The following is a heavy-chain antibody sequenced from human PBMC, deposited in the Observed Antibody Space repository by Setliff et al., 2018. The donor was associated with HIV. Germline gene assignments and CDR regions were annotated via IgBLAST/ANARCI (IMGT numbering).Heavy chain of an antibody. CDR1: GGSINSDSYY. D-gene: IGHD6-13*01. V-gene: IGHV4-61*09. J-gene: IGHJ4*02. CDR2: IHTSGST. CDR3: ARVSSSYYFLGAFDS. Sequence: PSETLSHTCTVFGGSINSDSYYWTWIRQPAGKGLEWIGHIHTSGSTNYNPSLKSRVTISIDTSKNQFSLKLRSATATDTALYYCARVSSSYYFLGAFDSWGQGTLVTVS.